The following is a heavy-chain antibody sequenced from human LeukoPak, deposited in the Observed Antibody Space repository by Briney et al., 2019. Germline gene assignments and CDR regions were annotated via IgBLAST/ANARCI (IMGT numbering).Heavy chain of an antibody. CDR2: IYYSGSS. Sequence: SETLSLTCTVSGGTISSSSCYWGWIRQPPRKGLEWIGSIYYSGSSYYNPSLKSRVTISVDTSKIQFSLKLSSVTAADTAVYYCASLPPYTASDYWGQGTLVTVSS. CDR1: GGTISSSSCY. D-gene: IGHD5-18*01. J-gene: IGHJ4*02. CDR3: ASLPPYTASDY. V-gene: IGHV4-39*01.